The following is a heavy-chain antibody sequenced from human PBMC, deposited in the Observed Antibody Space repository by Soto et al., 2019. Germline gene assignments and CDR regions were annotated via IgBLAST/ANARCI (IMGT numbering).Heavy chain of an antibody. CDR1: GFTFSSYA. J-gene: IGHJ5*02. CDR3: ARPLTYYYDSSGYH. D-gene: IGHD3-22*01. CDR2: ISGSGGST. V-gene: IGHV3-23*01. Sequence: PGGSLRLSCAASGFTFSSYAMSWVRQAPGKGLEWVSAISGSGGSTYYADSVKGRFTISRDNSKNTLYLQMNSLRAEDTAVYYCARPLTYYYDSSGYHWGQGNLVTVSS.